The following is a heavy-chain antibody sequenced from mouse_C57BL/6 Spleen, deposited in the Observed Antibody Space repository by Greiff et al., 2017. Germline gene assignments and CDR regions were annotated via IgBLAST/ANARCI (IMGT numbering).Heavy chain of an antibody. CDR1: GYTFTDYY. D-gene: IGHD1-1*02. CDR3: ARGGSYVDWFAY. CDR2: INPNNGGT. J-gene: IGHJ3*01. V-gene: IGHV1-26*01. Sequence: EVQLQQSGPELVKPGASVKISCKASGYTFTDYYMNWVKQSHGKSLEWIGDINPNNGGTSYNQKFKGKATLTVDKSSSTAYMELRSLTSEDSAVYYCARGGSYVDWFAYWGQGTLVTVSA.